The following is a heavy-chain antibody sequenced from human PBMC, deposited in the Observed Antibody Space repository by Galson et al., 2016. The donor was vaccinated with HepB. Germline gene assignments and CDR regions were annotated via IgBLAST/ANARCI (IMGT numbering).Heavy chain of an antibody. Sequence: SVKVSCKASGYTFTSYGISWVRQAPGQGLEWMGWISTYDGDTNYAQNLQGRVTMTTDTSTTTAYMELRSLRSDDTAMYYCARDWYCSAGSCEDTFDIWGQGTMVTVSS. D-gene: IGHD2-15*01. J-gene: IGHJ3*02. V-gene: IGHV1-18*01. CDR2: ISTYDGDT. CDR3: ARDWYCSAGSCEDTFDI. CDR1: GYTFTSYG.